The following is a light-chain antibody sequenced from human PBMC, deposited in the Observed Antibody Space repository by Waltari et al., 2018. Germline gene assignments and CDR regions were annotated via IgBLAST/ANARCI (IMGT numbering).Light chain of an antibody. V-gene: IGLV2-14*03. Sequence: QSALTQPASVSGSPGQSITISCTGTGSDIGGYNYVSWYQQVPGKAPKLIIYDVSNRPSGVSSRFSGSKSGNTASLTISGLQAEDEANYYCSSYIDSSTLELFGGGTSLTVL. CDR1: GSDIGGYNY. CDR2: DVS. J-gene: IGLJ2*01. CDR3: SSYIDSSTLEL.